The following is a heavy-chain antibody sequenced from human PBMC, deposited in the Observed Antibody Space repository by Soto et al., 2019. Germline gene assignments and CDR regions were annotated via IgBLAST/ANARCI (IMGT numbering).Heavy chain of an antibody. CDR2: INHSGST. D-gene: IGHD3-9*01. J-gene: IGHJ4*02. CDR3: ASLPRGDILTGLDPLSHKFDY. CDR1: GGSFSGYY. V-gene: IGHV4-34*01. Sequence: SETLSLTCAVYGGSFSGYYWSWIRQPPGKGLEWIGEINHSGSTNYNPSLKSRVTISVDTSKNRFSLKLSSVTAADTAVYYCASLPRGDILTGLDPLSHKFDYWGQGTLVTVSS.